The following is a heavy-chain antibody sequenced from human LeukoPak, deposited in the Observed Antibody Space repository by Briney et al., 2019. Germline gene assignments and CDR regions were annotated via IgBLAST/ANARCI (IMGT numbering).Heavy chain of an antibody. J-gene: IGHJ4*02. CDR3: ARVKRDCSGGSCYSYDY. CDR2: ISGNGDIT. V-gene: IGHV3-23*01. D-gene: IGHD2-15*01. CDR1: RFTFNTYA. Sequence: PGGSLRLSCAASRFTFNTYALNWVRQAPGKGLEWVSAISGNGDITYYADSVRGRFTISRDNSKNTLYLQMNSLRAEDTAVYYCARVKRDCSGGSCYSYDYWGQGTLVTVSS.